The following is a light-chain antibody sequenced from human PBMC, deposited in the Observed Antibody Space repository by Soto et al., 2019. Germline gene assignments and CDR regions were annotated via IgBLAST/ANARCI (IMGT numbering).Light chain of an antibody. V-gene: IGKV1-5*03. CDR2: KAS. CDR1: RNISSW. J-gene: IGKJ5*01. Sequence: DIQMTQSPSTLSASVGDRVTITCRASRNISSWLAWYQQKPGKAPKLLIYKASSLESGVPSRFRGSGSGTEFTLTVTSLQPEDSATYYCQQSYRGLTFGQGTRLEIK. CDR3: QQSYRGLT.